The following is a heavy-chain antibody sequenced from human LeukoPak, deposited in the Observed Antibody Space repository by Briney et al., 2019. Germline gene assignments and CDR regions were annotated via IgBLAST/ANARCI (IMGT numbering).Heavy chain of an antibody. Sequence: PSETLSLTCTVSGGSISSSSYYWGWIRQPPGKGLEWIGSIYYSGSTYYNPSLKSRVTISVDTSKNQFSLKLSSVTAADTAVYYCARDYGIAAALGWFDPWGQGTLVTVSS. CDR3: ARDYGIAAALGWFDP. J-gene: IGHJ5*02. D-gene: IGHD6-13*01. CDR2: IYYSGST. V-gene: IGHV4-39*07. CDR1: GGSISSSSYY.